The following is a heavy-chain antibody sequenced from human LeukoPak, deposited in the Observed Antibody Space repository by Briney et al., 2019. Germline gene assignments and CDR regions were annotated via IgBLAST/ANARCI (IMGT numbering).Heavy chain of an antibody. CDR3: ARVTVVGKYYYYGMDV. Sequence: SETLSLICTVSGGSISSYYWSWIRQPPGKGLEWIGYIYYSGSTNYNPSLKSRVTISVDTSKNQFSLKLSSVTAADTAVYYCARVTVVGKYYYYGMDVWGQGTTVTVSS. J-gene: IGHJ6*02. V-gene: IGHV4-59*01. CDR2: IYYSGST. D-gene: IGHD3-22*01. CDR1: GGSISSYY.